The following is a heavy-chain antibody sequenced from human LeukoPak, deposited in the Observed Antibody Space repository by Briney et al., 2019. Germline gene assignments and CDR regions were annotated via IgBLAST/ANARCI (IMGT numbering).Heavy chain of an antibody. Sequence: ASVKVSCKASGYTFTGYYMHWVRQAPGQGLEWMGWINPNSGGTNYAQKFQGRVTMTRDTSISTAYMELSRLRSDDTAVYYCARDIDFWSGYSIDYWGQGTLVIVSS. CDR2: INPNSGGT. V-gene: IGHV1-2*02. D-gene: IGHD3-3*01. CDR3: ARDIDFWSGYSIDY. J-gene: IGHJ4*02. CDR1: GYTFTGYY.